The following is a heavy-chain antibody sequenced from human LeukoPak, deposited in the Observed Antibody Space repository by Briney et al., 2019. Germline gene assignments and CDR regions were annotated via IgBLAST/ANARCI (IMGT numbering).Heavy chain of an antibody. CDR2: INPNSGGT. CDR3: ASPSGATGAFDI. CDR1: GYTFTGYY. V-gene: IGHV1-2*02. Sequence: ASVKVSCKASGYTFTGYYIHWVRQAPGQGLEWMGWINPNSGGTNYAQKFQGRVTMTRDTSISTAYMELSRLRSDDTAVYYCASPSGATGAFDIWGQGTMVTVSS. D-gene: IGHD3-10*01. J-gene: IGHJ3*02.